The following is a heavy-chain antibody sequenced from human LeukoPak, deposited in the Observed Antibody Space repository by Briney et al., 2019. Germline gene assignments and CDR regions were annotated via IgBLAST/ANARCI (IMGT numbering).Heavy chain of an antibody. CDR2: INPNSGGT. CDR1: GYTFTGYY. D-gene: IGHD2-2*03. CDR3: ARFSGYCSSTSCYMVQLEDAFDI. Sequence: ASVKVSCKATGYTFTGYYMHWVRQAPGQGLEWMGWINPNSGGTNYAQKFQGRVTTTRDTSISTAYMELSRLRSDDTAVYYCARFSGYCSSTSCYMVQLEDAFDIWGQGTMVTVSS. V-gene: IGHV1-2*02. J-gene: IGHJ3*02.